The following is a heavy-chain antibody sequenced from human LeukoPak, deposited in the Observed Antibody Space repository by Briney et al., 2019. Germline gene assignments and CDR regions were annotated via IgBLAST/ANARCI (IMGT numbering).Heavy chain of an antibody. J-gene: IGHJ4*02. Sequence: SETLSLTCTVSGGSISSHYWSWVRRPPGKGLEWIGYIYYTGSTKYNPSLKSQVTISVDTSKNQFSLKLSSVTTGDTALYYCARQGGYGDSTHRDYWGRGTLVTVSS. CDR3: ARQGGYGDSTHRDY. CDR1: GGSISSHY. D-gene: IGHD4-17*01. CDR2: IYYTGST. V-gene: IGHV4-59*11.